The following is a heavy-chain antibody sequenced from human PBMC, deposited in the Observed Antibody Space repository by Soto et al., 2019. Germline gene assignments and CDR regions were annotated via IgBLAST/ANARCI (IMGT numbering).Heavy chain of an antibody. CDR1: GFTFTRYS. J-gene: IGHJ4*02. CDR2: ISSTTNYI. V-gene: IGHV3-21*06. CDR3: ARESEDLTSNFDY. Sequence: GSLRLSCVASGFTFTRYSMNWDRQAPGKGLEWVSSISSTTNYIYYGDSMKGRFTISRDNAKNSLYLEMNSLRAEDTAVYYCARESEDLTSNFDYWGQGTLVTVSS.